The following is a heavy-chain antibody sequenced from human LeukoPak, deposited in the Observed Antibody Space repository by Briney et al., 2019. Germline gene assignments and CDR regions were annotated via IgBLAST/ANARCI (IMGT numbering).Heavy chain of an antibody. J-gene: IGHJ4*02. CDR3: ARPTVAAAGHSEY. Sequence: GGSLRLSCAASGFTFSAYWLNWVRQAPGKGLEWVANIKQGGREEYYVDSVKGRFTISRDNAKNSLYLQMNSLRAEDTAVYYCARPTVAAAGHSEYWGQGTLVTVSS. V-gene: IGHV3-7*05. CDR1: GFTFSAYW. CDR2: IKQGGREE. D-gene: IGHD6-13*01.